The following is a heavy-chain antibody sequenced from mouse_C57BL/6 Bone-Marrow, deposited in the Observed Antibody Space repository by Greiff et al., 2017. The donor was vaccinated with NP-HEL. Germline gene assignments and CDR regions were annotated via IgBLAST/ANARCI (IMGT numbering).Heavy chain of an antibody. CDR3: ARSQGYYGSSYAMDY. D-gene: IGHD1-1*01. CDR2: IYPGDGDT. CDR1: GYAFSSSW. V-gene: IGHV1-82*01. Sequence: VQLQQSGPELVKPGASVKISCKASGYAFSSSWMNWVKQRPGKGLEWIGRIYPGDGDTTYNGKFKGKATLTADKASSTAYMQLSSLTSEDSAVYFCARSQGYYGSSYAMDYWGQGTSVTVSS. J-gene: IGHJ4*01.